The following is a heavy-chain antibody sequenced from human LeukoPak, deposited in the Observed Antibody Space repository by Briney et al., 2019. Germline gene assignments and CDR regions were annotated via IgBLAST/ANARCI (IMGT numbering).Heavy chain of an antibody. J-gene: IGHJ4*02. D-gene: IGHD2-2*01. CDR3: AKGLGGDCSSFRCYRTFDQ. CDR2: ISEDVVTA. Sequence: GGSLRLSCAASGFSFSPYTMNWVRQAPGKGLEWVSIISEDVVTAYYADSVRGRFTISRDNSKNTLYLQMNSLGPEDTALYYCAKGLGGDCSSFRCYRTFDQWGQGTLLSVSS. CDR1: GFSFSPYT. V-gene: IGHV3-23*01.